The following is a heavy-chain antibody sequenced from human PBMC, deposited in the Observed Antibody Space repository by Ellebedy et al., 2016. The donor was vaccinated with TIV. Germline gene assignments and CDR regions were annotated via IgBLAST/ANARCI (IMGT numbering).Heavy chain of an antibody. CDR3: ARPGHCIRGNCPTAFDI. V-gene: IGHV3-30*01. Sequence: GESLKISCAASGFTFSSYAFHWVRQAPGKGLEWVAVIPYDGSTDFYADAVKGRFTVSRDRSKNTLFLQMNSLRPEDTAVYYCARPGHCIRGNCPTAFDIWGQGTLVTVSS. CDR1: GFTFSSYA. J-gene: IGHJ3*02. D-gene: IGHD2-15*01. CDR2: IPYDGSTD.